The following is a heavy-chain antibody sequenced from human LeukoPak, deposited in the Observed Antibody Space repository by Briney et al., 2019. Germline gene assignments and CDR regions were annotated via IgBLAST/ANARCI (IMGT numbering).Heavy chain of an antibody. CDR2: IGGSGGNT. CDR1: GFTFRRYG. Sequence: GGSLRLSCAASGFTFRRYGMSWVRQAPGKGLEWVSAIGGSGGNTFYADSVKGRFTISRDNSKNTLYLQMNSLRAEDTAVYYCAKGGYGDLVDYWGQGTLVTVSS. D-gene: IGHD4-17*01. J-gene: IGHJ4*02. V-gene: IGHV3-23*01. CDR3: AKGGYGDLVDY.